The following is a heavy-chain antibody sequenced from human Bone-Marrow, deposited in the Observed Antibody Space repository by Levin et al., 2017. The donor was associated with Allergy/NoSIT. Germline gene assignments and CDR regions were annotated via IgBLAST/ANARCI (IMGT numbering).Heavy chain of an antibody. CDR3: TRKAHATYDY. V-gene: IGHV1-2*06. D-gene: IGHD4/OR15-4a*01. CDR2: IGPASGGT. CDR1: GYTFTSYY. Sequence: GESLKISCQASGYTFTSYYIHWVRQAPGQGLEWVGRIGPASGGTDYAQKFQGRVTMTSDTSITSVYMELTGLTSDDTAVYYCTRKAHATYDYWGQGTLVTVSS. J-gene: IGHJ4*02.